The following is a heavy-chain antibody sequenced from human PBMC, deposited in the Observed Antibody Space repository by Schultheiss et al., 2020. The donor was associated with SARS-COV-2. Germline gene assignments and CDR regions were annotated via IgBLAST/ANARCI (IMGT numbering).Heavy chain of an antibody. CDR2: IYYSGST. CDR3: ARHAGGMTDYYYMDV. CDR1: GGSISSSSYH. Sequence: SETLSLTCTVSGGSISSSSYHWGWIRQPPGKGLEWIGSIYYSGSTYYNPSLKSRVTISVDTSKNQFSLKLSSVTAADTAVYYCARHAGGMTDYYYMDVWGKGTTVTVSS. D-gene: IGHD2-21*02. V-gene: IGHV4-39*01. J-gene: IGHJ6*03.